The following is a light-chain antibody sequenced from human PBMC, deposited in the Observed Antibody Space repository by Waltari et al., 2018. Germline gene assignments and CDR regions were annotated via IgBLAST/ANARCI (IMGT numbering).Light chain of an antibody. V-gene: IGKV3-20*01. J-gene: IGKJ4*01. Sequence: EIVLTQSPGTLSLSPGESATLSCRSSHRLSTAHLVWYQQKPGQAPRLVFAGSSNRAPGVPDRFTVSGIGGDFTLTIRRLEPDDFAVYYCQLYDDTVLIFGGGTKVEIK. CDR3: QLYDDTVLI. CDR2: GSS. CDR1: HRLSTAH.